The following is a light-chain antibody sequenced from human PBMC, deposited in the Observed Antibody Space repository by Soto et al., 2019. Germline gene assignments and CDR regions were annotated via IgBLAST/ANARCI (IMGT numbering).Light chain of an antibody. CDR2: GAS. Sequence: EIVLTQSPGTLSLSPGERATLSCRASQSVSSNYLAWYQQKPGQAPRLLIYGASSRATGIPDRFSGSGSGTDFTLTISSLEPEDVAVYYCQHYGSSPGTFGQGTKVEIK. CDR3: QHYGSSPGT. CDR1: QSVSSNY. J-gene: IGKJ1*01. V-gene: IGKV3-20*01.